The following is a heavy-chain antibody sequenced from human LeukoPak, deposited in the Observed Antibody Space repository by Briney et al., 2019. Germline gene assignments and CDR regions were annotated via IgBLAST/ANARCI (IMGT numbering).Heavy chain of an antibody. J-gene: IGHJ4*02. CDR2: INPNSGGT. CDR3: ARATCSGGSCYYYFDY. V-gene: IGHV1-2*04. Sequence: ASVKVSCKASGYTFTSYAMNWVRQAPGQGLEWMGWINPNSGGTNYAQKFQGWVTMTRDTSISTAYMELSRLRSDDTAVYYCARATCSGGSCYYYFDYWGQGTLVTVSS. CDR1: GYTFTSYA. D-gene: IGHD2-15*01.